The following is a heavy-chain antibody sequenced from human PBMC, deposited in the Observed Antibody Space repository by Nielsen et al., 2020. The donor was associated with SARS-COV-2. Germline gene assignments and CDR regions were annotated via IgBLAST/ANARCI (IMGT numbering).Heavy chain of an antibody. Sequence: GGSLRLSCAAPGFTFSSYWMHWVRQAPGKGLVWVSRINSDGSSTSYADSVKGRFTISRDNAKNTLYLQMNSLRAEDTAVYYCAGGFFGREMDVWGKGTTVTVSS. V-gene: IGHV3-74*01. D-gene: IGHD3-10*01. J-gene: IGHJ6*04. CDR2: INSDGSST. CDR3: AGGFFGREMDV. CDR1: GFTFSSYW.